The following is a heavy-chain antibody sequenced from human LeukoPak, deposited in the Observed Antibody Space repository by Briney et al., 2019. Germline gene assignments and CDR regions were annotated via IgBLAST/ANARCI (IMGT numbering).Heavy chain of an antibody. D-gene: IGHD2-21*02. J-gene: IGHJ6*02. CDR1: GCTFDDYA. CDR3: AKDGGGDGLDNYYHYGMDV. Sequence: PGGSLRLSCVASGCTFDDYAMPWVRQVPGKGLEWVSGISWNSGSIGYADSVKGRFTISRDNAKNSLFLQMNSLRAEDTALYYCAKDGGGDGLDNYYHYGMDVWGQGTTVTVSS. V-gene: IGHV3-9*01. CDR2: ISWNSGSI.